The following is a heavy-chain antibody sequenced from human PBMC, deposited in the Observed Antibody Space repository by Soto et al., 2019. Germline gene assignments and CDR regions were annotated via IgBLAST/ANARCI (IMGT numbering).Heavy chain of an antibody. V-gene: IGHV1-69*01. Sequence: QVQLVQSGPEVKKPGSSVKVSCEASGGTFSNFAVNWVRQAPGQGLEWVGGIIPLFNVAKYAQKFEGRVTIVADDDTSAAYMVLRSLRSDDPCVYYCAASGMDVLGYDYNGTEGRDIWGQGTMVTVSS. J-gene: IGHJ3*02. D-gene: IGHD4-4*01. CDR3: AASGMDVLGYDYNGTEGRDI. CDR1: GGTFSNFA. CDR2: IIPLFNVA.